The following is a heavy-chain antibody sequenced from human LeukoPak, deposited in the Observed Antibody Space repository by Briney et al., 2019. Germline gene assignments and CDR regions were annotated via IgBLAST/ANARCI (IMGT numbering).Heavy chain of an antibody. CDR1: GYTFTSYY. Sequence: ASVKVSCKASGYTFTSYYMHWVRQAPGQGLEWMGIINPSGGSTSYAQKFQGRVTMTRDMSTSTVYMELSSLRSEDTAVYYCARVSSSSWSRRLAFDIWGQGTMVTVSS. CDR2: INPSGGST. J-gene: IGHJ3*02. D-gene: IGHD6-13*01. CDR3: ARVSSSSWSRRLAFDI. V-gene: IGHV1-46*01.